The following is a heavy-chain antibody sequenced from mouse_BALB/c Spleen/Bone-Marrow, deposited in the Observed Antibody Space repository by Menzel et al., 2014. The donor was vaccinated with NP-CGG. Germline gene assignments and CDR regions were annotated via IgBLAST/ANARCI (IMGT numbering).Heavy chain of an antibody. D-gene: IGHD1-1*01. CDR1: GFTFSSYG. Sequence: EVKLQESGGGLVQPGGSLKLSCVASGFTFSSYGMSWVRLTPDKRLELVATINNNGGSTYYPDSVKGQFTISRDNAKNTLYLQMSSLKSEDTAMYYCARVYGWYFDVWGAGTTVTVSS. V-gene: IGHV5-6-3*01. J-gene: IGHJ1*01. CDR2: INNNGGST. CDR3: ARVYGWYFDV.